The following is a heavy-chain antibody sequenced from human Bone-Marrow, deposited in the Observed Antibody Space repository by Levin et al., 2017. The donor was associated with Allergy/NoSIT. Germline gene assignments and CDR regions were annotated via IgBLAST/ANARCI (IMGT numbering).Heavy chain of an antibody. CDR3: GGGSGWTSTY. Sequence: PGGSLRLSCAASGFTVSTYWLTWVRQAPGKGLEWVANIEQDGSERNYVDSVKGRFTISRDNAKNSLYLQMNSLRAEDTAVYYCGGGSGWTSTYWGQGTVVTVSS. D-gene: IGHD6-19*01. J-gene: IGHJ4*02. CDR1: GFTVSTYW. CDR2: IEQDGSER. V-gene: IGHV3-7*04.